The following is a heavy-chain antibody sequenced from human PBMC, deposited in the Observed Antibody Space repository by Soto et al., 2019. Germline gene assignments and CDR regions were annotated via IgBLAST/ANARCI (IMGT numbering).Heavy chain of an antibody. Sequence: QVQLVQSGAEVKKPGSSVKVSCKASGGTFSSYAISWVRQAPGQGLEWMGGIIHIFGTANYAQKFQGRVTITADESTSTAYMELSSLRAEDTAVYDCATQLRGHNWDKDYWGQGTLVTVSS. D-gene: IGHD1-1*01. J-gene: IGHJ4*02. V-gene: IGHV1-69*01. CDR1: GGTFSSYA. CDR3: ATQLRGHNWDKDY. CDR2: IIHIFGTA.